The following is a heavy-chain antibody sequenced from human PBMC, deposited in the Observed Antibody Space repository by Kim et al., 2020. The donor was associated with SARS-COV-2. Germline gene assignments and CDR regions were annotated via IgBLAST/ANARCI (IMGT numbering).Heavy chain of an antibody. J-gene: IGHJ4*02. D-gene: IGHD1-1*01. V-gene: IGHV4-34*01. CDR2: T. CDR3: ARGSGTGPLDY. Sequence: TNSTPPHKSRVTISVDTSKHQFSLKLSSVTAADTAVYYCARGSGTGPLDYWGQGTLVTVSS.